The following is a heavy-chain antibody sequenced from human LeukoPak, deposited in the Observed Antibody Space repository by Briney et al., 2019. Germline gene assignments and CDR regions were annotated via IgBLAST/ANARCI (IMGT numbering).Heavy chain of an antibody. D-gene: IGHD5-18*01. Sequence: ASVKVSCKASGYTFTDYYIHWVRQAPGQGLEWMGWISPNSGGTNYAQKFQGRVTMTRDTSISTAYVELSSLRSDDTAVYYCARGGAYTYGYYWGQGTLVTVSS. CDR1: GYTFTDYY. CDR2: ISPNSGGT. CDR3: ARGGAYTYGYY. J-gene: IGHJ4*02. V-gene: IGHV1-2*02.